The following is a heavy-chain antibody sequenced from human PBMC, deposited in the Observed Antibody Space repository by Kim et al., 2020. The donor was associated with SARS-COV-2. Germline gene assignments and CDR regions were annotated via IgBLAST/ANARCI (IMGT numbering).Heavy chain of an antibody. V-gene: IGHV3-53*01. CDR3: ARARLVTYGLDV. CDR2: TYSGGST. J-gene: IGHJ6*02. CDR1: GFTVSSHY. Sequence: GGSLRLSCAASGFTVSSHYMSWVRQAPGKGLEWVSVTYSGGSTYYADSVKGRFTISRDNSKNTLNLQMNSLSAEDTAVYYCARARLVTYGLDVWGQGTT.